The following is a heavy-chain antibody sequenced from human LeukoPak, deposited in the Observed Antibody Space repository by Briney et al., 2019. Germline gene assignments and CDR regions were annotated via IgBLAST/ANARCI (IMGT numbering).Heavy chain of an antibody. CDR1: GFTFSSYS. D-gene: IGHD1-26*01. CDR3: ARAQWGYYYYYMDV. CDR2: ISSSSSYI. Sequence: GGSLRLSCAASGFTFSSYSMNWVRQAPGKGLEGVSYISSSSSYIYYADSVKGRFTISRDNAKNSLYLQMNSLRAEDTAVYYCARAQWGYYYYYMDVWGKGTTVTVSS. V-gene: IGHV3-21*01. J-gene: IGHJ6*03.